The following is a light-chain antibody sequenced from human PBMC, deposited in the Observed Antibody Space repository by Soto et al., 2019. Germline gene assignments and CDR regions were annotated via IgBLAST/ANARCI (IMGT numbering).Light chain of an antibody. V-gene: IGKV3-11*01. J-gene: IGKJ1*01. Sequence: EVVLTQSPATLSLSPGERATLSCRASQTISSSLAWYQQKPGQAPRLLIYDASKRAAGIPARFTGSGSGADFTLTISSLEREDFAVYYCKQSSGWPRTLAKGTKVEVK. CDR1: QTISSS. CDR3: KQSSGWPRT. CDR2: DAS.